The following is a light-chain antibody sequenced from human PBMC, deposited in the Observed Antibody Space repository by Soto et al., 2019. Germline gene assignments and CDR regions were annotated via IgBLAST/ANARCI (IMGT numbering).Light chain of an antibody. CDR1: QTVLYSSNNRDY. CDR3: HQYYDSPLT. CDR2: WAS. J-gene: IGKJ4*01. Sequence: DIVMTQSPDSLAVSLGERATINCRSSQTVLYSSNNRDYLAWYQQKPGQPPKLLIYWASARESGVPDRFSGSGSGTVFTLTISSLQAEDVAVYYCHQYYDSPLTFGGVTKMDIK. V-gene: IGKV4-1*01.